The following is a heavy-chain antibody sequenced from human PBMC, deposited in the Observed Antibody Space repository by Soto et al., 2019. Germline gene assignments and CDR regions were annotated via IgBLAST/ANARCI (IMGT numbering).Heavy chain of an antibody. Sequence: PSETLSLTCPVSGGSISSYYWSWIRQPPGKGLEWIGYIYYSGSTNYNPSLKSRVTISVDKSKNQFSLKLSSVTAADTAVYYCARGWEAIAAAELLFYYGMDVWGQGTTVTVSS. CDR1: GGSISSYY. D-gene: IGHD6-13*01. J-gene: IGHJ6*02. CDR3: ARGWEAIAAAELLFYYGMDV. CDR2: IYYSGST. V-gene: IGHV4-59*12.